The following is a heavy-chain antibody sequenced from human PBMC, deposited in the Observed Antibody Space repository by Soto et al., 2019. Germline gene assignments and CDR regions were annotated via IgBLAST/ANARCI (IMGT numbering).Heavy chain of an antibody. Sequence: PGGSLRLSCEASGFTLSSSVMHWVRQAPGKRLEWLSVISVDGRNDLHAGAVKGRFTISRDISKNMVYLQMNDLRPDDTALYFCAKEGHPSGRCGCFNIWDQRTMVTV. J-gene: IGHJ3*02. CDR1: GFTLSSSV. D-gene: IGHD6-19*01. CDR3: AKEGHPSGRCGCFNI. V-gene: IGHV3-30*18. CDR2: ISVDGRND.